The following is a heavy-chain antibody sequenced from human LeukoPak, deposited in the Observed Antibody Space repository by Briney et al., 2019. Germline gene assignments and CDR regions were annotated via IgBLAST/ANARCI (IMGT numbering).Heavy chain of an antibody. Sequence: HGESLKISCKGSGYSFTSYWIGWVRQMPGKGLEWMGIIYPGDSDTRYSPSFQGQVTISADKSISTAYLQWSSLKASDTAMYYCARLPIIVGATTGFDYWGQGTLVTVSS. J-gene: IGHJ4*02. V-gene: IGHV5-51*01. D-gene: IGHD1-26*01. CDR3: ARLPIIVGATTGFDY. CDR2: IYPGDSDT. CDR1: GYSFTSYW.